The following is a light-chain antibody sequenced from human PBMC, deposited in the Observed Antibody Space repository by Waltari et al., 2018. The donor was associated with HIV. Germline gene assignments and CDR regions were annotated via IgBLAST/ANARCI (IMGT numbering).Light chain of an antibody. V-gene: IGLV1-36*01. J-gene: IGLJ3*02. CDR1: SSNIGKNA. CDR2: YDD. Sequence: QSVLTQPPSVSAAPRQRVSISCSGSSSNIGKNAVNWYQQIPGTAPRLLIYYDDMVPSGVSDRFSGSKSGGSASRAISGLQSEDEAGYYCAAWEDTLNGWVFGGGTKLTVL. CDR3: AAWEDTLNGWV.